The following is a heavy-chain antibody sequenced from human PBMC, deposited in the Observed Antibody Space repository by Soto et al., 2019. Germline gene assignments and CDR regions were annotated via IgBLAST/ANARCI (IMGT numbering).Heavy chain of an antibody. J-gene: IGHJ6*02. CDR1: GFTFNNYD. CDR3: AKDLLRYFAWSTLDV. V-gene: IGHV3-30*18. Sequence: QVQLVESGGGVVQPGRSLRLSCAASGFTFNNYDMHWVRQAPGKGLEWVAVISYDESNKYYADSVKGRFTISRDNSKNTLNLQMNSLRAEDTAVYYCAKDLLRYFAWSTLDVWGQGTTVTVSS. D-gene: IGHD3-9*01. CDR2: ISYDESNK.